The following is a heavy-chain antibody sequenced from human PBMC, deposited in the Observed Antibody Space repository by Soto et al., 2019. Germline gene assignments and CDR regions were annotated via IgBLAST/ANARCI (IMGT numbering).Heavy chain of an antibody. CDR3: TPDRGNY. V-gene: IGHV4-34*01. CDR2: INHSGNT. Sequence: SETLSLTCAVYGGSFGAYYWSWIRQPPGKGLEWLGEINHSGNTNYNPSLKSRVTISIDTSKNHFSLKVTSVTAADTAVYYCTPDRGNYWGQGTLVTVSS. CDR1: GGSFGAYY. J-gene: IGHJ4*02.